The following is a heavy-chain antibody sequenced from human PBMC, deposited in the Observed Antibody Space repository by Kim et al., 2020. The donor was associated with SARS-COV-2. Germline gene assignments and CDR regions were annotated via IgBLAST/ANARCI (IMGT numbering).Heavy chain of an antibody. CDR1: GIDFSYYY. V-gene: IGHV3-11*05. D-gene: IGHD6-13*01. CDR3: VRVAVGASSWYYFDS. Sequence: GGSLRLSCAASGIDFSYYYMSWIRQAPGKGLEWVSYISSSGSYTKYADSLKGRFTISRDNAKNSLYLEMDSLRPEDTAVYYCVRVAVGASSWYYFDSWGQGTLVTVSS. J-gene: IGHJ4*02. CDR2: ISSSGSYT.